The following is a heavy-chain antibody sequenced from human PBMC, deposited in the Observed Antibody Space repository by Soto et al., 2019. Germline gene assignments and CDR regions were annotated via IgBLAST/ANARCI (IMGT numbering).Heavy chain of an antibody. CDR1: GVSISSYY. D-gene: IGHD3-16*01. CDR3: AREGGESSDGLYYFDS. J-gene: IGHJ4*02. CDR2: IYYTGST. Sequence: PSETLSLTCTVSGVSISSYYWNWIRQPPGKGLEWIGYIYYTGSTNYNPSLKSRVTISLDTSKNQFSLKLSSVTAADTAVYFCAREGGESSDGLYYFDSWGQGSLVTVSS. V-gene: IGHV4-59*12.